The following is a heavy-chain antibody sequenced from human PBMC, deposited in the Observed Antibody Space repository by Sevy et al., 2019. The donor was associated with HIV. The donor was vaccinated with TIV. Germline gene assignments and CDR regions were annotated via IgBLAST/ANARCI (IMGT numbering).Heavy chain of an antibody. Sequence: GGSLRLSCAASGFTLSSYAMHWVRQAPGKGLEWVAVISYDGSNTYYADSVKGRFTISRDNSNNILYLQMNSLRAEDTAVYYCARDGHVLMVYADYFDYWGQGTLVTVSS. V-gene: IGHV3-30*04. CDR3: ARDGHVLMVYADYFDY. J-gene: IGHJ4*02. D-gene: IGHD2-8*01. CDR2: ISYDGSNT. CDR1: GFTLSSYA.